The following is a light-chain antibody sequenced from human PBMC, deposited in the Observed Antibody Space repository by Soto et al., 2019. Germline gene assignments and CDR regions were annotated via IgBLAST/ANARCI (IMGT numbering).Light chain of an antibody. V-gene: IGKV1-8*01. CDR1: QGISSN. J-gene: IGKJ1*01. CDR3: QQYYSYPWT. CDR2: AAS. Sequence: AIRMTQSPSSLSASTGDRVTITCRASQGISSNLAWYQQKPGKAPKLLIYAASTLQSGVPSRFSGSGSGTDFTLTISCLQSEDFATYYCQQYYSYPWTFGQGTKVEIK.